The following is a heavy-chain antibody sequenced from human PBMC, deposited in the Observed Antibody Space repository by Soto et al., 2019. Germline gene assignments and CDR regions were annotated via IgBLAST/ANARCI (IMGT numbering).Heavy chain of an antibody. CDR1: GFTFSSYA. J-gene: IGHJ4*02. Sequence: GGSLRLSCAASGFTFSSYAMSWVRQAPGKGLEWVSAISGSGGRTYDADSVKGRFTTSRDNSKNTLYLQMNSLRAEDTAVYYCAKDLRGGYHDDTGFDYWGQGTLVTVSS. CDR3: AKDLRGGYHDDTGFDY. V-gene: IGHV3-23*01. CDR2: ISGSGGRT. D-gene: IGHD1-26*01.